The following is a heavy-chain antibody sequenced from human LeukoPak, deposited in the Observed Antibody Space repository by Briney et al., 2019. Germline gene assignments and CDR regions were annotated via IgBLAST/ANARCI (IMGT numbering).Heavy chain of an antibody. CDR1: GFTFSIYA. CDR2: ISGSGGNT. V-gene: IGHV3-23*01. J-gene: IGHJ4*02. D-gene: IGHD6-13*01. CDR3: AKYYSSSRDNFDY. Sequence: GGSLRLSCATSGFTFSIYAMTWVRQAPGKGLEWVSTISGSGGNTYYADSVKGRFTISRDNSKNTLYLQMNRLRAEDTAVYYCAKYYSSSRDNFDYWGQGTLVTVSS.